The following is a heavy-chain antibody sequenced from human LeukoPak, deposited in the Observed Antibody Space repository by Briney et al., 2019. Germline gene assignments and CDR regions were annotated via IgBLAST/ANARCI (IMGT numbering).Heavy chain of an antibody. CDR1: GYTFTSYG. Sequence: ASVKVSCKASGYTFTSYGISWVRQAPGQGLEWMEWISAYNGNTNYAQKLQGRVTMTTDTSTSTAYMELRSLRSDDTAVYYCARDYDILTGASKLDYWGQGTLVTVSS. J-gene: IGHJ4*02. D-gene: IGHD3-9*01. CDR3: ARDYDILTGASKLDY. CDR2: ISAYNGNT. V-gene: IGHV1-18*04.